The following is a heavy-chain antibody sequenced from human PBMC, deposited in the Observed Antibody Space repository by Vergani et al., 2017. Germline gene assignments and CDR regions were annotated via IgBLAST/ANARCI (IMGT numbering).Heavy chain of an antibody. Sequence: EVQLVESGGGLVQPGGSLRLSCAASGFTFSSYWMSWVRQAPGKGLEWVANIKQDGSEKYYVDSVKGRFTISSDNAKNSLYLQMNSLRAEDTAVYYCARVSDSYGFYYYYYMDVWGKGTTVTVSS. D-gene: IGHD5-18*01. CDR3: ARVSDSYGFYYYYYMDV. CDR1: GFTFSSYW. CDR2: IKQDGSEK. V-gene: IGHV3-7*01. J-gene: IGHJ6*03.